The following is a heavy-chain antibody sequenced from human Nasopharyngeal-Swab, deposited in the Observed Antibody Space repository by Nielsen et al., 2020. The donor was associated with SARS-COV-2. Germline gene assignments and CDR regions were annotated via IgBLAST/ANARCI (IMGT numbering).Heavy chain of an antibody. D-gene: IGHD2-15*01. V-gene: IGHV3-30*04. J-gene: IGHJ4*02. CDR1: GFTFSSYA. CDR2: ISYDGSNK. Sequence: GGSLRLSCAASGFTFSSYAMHWVRQAPGKGLEWVAVISYDGSNKYYADSVKGRFTISRDNSKNTLYLQMNSLRAEDTAVYYCVKGGSDFDYWGQGTLVTVSS. CDR3: VKGGSDFDY.